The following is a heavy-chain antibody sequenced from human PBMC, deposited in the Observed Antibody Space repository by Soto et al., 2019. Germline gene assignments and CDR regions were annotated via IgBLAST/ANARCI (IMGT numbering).Heavy chain of an antibody. V-gene: IGHV4-59*01. CDR2: RYYSGTA. J-gene: IGHJ5*02. CDR3: ARLSVADWFDP. CDR1: GGSISSDY. D-gene: IGHD2-15*01. Sequence: QVHLQESGPGLVKPSETLSLTCTVSGGSISSDYWTWVRQPPGKGLEWIGYRYYSGTAKYNSSLKSRVTISVDTSKNLFYLKLSSVTVADTAVYYCARLSVADWFDPWGQGIQVTVSS.